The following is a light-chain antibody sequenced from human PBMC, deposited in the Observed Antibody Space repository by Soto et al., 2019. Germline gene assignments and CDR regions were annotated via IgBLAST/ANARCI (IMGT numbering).Light chain of an antibody. CDR1: SSDVGTYNQ. J-gene: IGLJ2*01. CDR2: DVR. V-gene: IGLV2-14*01. Sequence: QSALTQPASVSGSPGQSITISCTGSSSDVGTYNQVSWYQQHAGKVPKLMIYDVRNRPSGISDRFSGSKSGNTASLTISGLQDEDEADYYCSSYTSSSTVVFGGGTKLTVL. CDR3: SSYTSSSTVV.